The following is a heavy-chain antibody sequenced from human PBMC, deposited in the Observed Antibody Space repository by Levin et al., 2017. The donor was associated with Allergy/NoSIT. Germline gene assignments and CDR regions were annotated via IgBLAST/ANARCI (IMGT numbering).Heavy chain of an antibody. V-gene: IGHV3-48*03. CDR1: GFTFSSYE. CDR3: ARRLGNFWSGYNYFDY. Sequence: PGGSLRLSCAASGFTFSSYEMNWVRQAPGKGLEWVSYISSSGSTIYYADSVKGRFTISRDNAKNSLYLQMNSLRAEDTAVYYCARRLGNFWSGYNYFDYWGQGTLVTVSS. J-gene: IGHJ4*02. CDR2: ISSSGSTI. D-gene: IGHD3-3*01.